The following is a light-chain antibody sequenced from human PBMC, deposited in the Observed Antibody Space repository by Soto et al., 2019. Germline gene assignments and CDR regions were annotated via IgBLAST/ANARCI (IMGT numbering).Light chain of an antibody. CDR1: QSISRS. CDR2: DAS. V-gene: IGKV1-5*01. J-gene: IGKJ3*01. CDR3: QQYSDFLIS. Sequence: DIQMTQSPSTLSASVGDRVTSTCRASQSISRSLAWYQQKPGKAPSLLIYDASSLEGGVPSRFSGSGFGTEFTLTITNLQPADFATYYCQQYSDFLISFGPGTTVDFK.